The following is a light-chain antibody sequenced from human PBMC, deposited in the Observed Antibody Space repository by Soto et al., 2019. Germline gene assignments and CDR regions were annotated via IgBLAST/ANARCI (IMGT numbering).Light chain of an antibody. J-gene: IGKJ4*01. V-gene: IGKV4-1*01. CDR3: QQYYRVPQLT. Sequence: DIVMTQSPDSLAVSLGERATINCKSSQSLFYSPNNKTYLAWYQHKAGQSPKLLIYWASNRVSGVPDRFSGSGSWTDFTLTISSLQAEDVAVYYCQQYYRVPQLTFGAGTKVEIK. CDR2: WAS. CDR1: QSLFYSPNNKTY.